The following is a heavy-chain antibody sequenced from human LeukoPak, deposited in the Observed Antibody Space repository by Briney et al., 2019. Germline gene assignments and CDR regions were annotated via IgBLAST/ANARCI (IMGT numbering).Heavy chain of an antibody. J-gene: IGHJ4*02. CDR1: GDSINNYY. Sequence: SETLSLTCTVSGDSINNYYWSWIRQPPGKGLEWIGYMYYNGSPNYNPSLKSRVTISVDRSKKQFSLKLTSVTAADAAVYYCAGQTIAARHRGYYFDYWGQGTLVTVSS. V-gene: IGHV4-59*03. CDR3: AGQTIAARHRGYYFDY. CDR2: MYYNGSP. D-gene: IGHD6-6*01.